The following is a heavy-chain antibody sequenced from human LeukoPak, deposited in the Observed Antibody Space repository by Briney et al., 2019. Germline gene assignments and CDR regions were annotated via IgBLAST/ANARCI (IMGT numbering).Heavy chain of an antibody. CDR1: GGSISSSSYY. D-gene: IGHD1-7*01. CDR2: IYYSGST. J-gene: IGHJ4*02. V-gene: IGHV4-39*07. Sequence: SETLSLTCTVSGGSISSSSYYWGWIRQPPGKGLEWIGSIYYSGSTYYNPSLKSRVTISVDTSKNQFSLKLSSVTAADTAVYYCARVGRTTPFDYWGQGTLVTVSS. CDR3: ARVGRTTPFDY.